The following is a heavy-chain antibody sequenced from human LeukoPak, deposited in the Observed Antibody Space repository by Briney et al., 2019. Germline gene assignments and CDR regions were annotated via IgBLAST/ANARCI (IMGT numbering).Heavy chain of an antibody. CDR1: GXTFSTYT. CDR3: VRGDTRDY. CDR2: ISNDGSYS. D-gene: IGHD2-2*01. J-gene: IGHJ4*02. Sequence: PGGSLRLSCAVSGXTFSTYTMNWARQAPGKGLEWVSSISNDGSYSHYADSVKGRFTISRDNAKNSLYVQMNSLRAEDTAVYYCVRGDTRDYWGQGTLVTVSS. V-gene: IGHV3-21*01.